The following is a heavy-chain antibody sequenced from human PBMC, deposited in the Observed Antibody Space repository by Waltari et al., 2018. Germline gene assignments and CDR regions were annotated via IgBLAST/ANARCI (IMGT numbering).Heavy chain of an antibody. CDR2: INHSGST. D-gene: IGHD1-26*01. CDR1: GGSFTAYL. V-gene: IGHV4-34*01. Sequence: QVQLQQWGAGLLKPSETLSLTCAVYGGSFTAYLWSWIRQSPGKGLEWVGEINHSGSTNYNPSLKSRVTRSVDTSKSQFSLKLSSMTAADTAVYYCARGVGSPHYFYGMDVWGQGTTVTVSS. J-gene: IGHJ6*02. CDR3: ARGVGSPHYFYGMDV.